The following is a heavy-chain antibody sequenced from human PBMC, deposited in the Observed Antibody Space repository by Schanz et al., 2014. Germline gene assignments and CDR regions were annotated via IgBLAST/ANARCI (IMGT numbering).Heavy chain of an antibody. V-gene: IGHV3-33*01. D-gene: IGHD4-17*01. CDR1: GFTFSRYG. Sequence: QVQLVESGGGVVQPGRSLRLSCAASGFTFSRYGMHWVRQAPGKGLEWVAATRYDGNNKYYVDSVKGRFTISRDNSKNTLYLQVNGLRAEDTAVYYCVRDLGGDETDYWGQGTLVTVSS. CDR3: VRDLGGDETDY. CDR2: TRYDGNNK. J-gene: IGHJ4*02.